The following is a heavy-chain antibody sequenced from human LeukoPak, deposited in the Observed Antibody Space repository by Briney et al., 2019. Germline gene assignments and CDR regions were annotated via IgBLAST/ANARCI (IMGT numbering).Heavy chain of an antibody. CDR3: ASNNRLWFGELLPYYFDY. Sequence: SVKVSCKASGGTFSSYAISWVRQAPGQGPEWMGGIIPIFGTANYAQKFRGRVTITADESTSTAYMELSSLRSEDTAVYYCASNNRLWFGELLPYYFDYWGQGTLVTVSS. D-gene: IGHD3-10*01. V-gene: IGHV1-69*13. CDR2: IIPIFGTA. CDR1: GGTFSSYA. J-gene: IGHJ4*02.